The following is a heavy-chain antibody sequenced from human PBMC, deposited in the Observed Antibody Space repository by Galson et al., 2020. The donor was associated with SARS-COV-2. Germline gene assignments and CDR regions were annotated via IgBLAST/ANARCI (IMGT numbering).Heavy chain of an antibody. V-gene: IGHV2-70*01. CDR1: GFSLSTSGMC. CDR2: IDWDDDK. J-gene: IGHJ4*02. D-gene: IGHD2-21*02. CDR3: ARVRSGGDCYPPGSFDC. Sequence: SGPTLVKPTQTLTLTRTFSGFSLSTSGMCVSWIRQPPGKALEWLALIDWDDDKYYSTSLKTRLTISKDTSKNQVVLTMTNMDPVDTATYYCARVRSGGDCYPPGSFDCWGQGTLVTVSS.